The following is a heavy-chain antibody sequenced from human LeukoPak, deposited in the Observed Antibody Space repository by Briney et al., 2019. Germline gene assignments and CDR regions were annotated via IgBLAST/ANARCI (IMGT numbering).Heavy chain of an antibody. D-gene: IGHD3-10*01. CDR1: GYTFTSYY. CDR2: INPSGGST. J-gene: IGHJ4*02. V-gene: IGHV1-46*01. Sequence: ASVKVSCKASGYTFTSYYMHWVRQAPGQGLEWMGIINPSGGSTSYAQKFQGRVTMTRDMSTSTVYMDLRSLRSDDTAVYYCARGAVRLLLFGDSGRKSKTYFDYWGQGTLVTVSS. CDR3: ARGAVRLLLFGDSGRKSKTYFDY.